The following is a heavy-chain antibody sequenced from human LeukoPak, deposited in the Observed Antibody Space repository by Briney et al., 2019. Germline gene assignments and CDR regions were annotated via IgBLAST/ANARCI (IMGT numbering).Heavy chain of an antibody. CDR3: ARGQRRLQDY. V-gene: IGHV4-61*01. CDR1: GDSVSSDSYF. J-gene: IGHJ4*02. CDR2: IYYSGST. Sequence: SETLSLTCTVSGDSVSSDSYFGTWIRQPPGKGLEWIGYIYYSGSTNYNPSLKSRVTISLDTSKSQISLKLSSVTAADTAVYYCARGQRRLQDYWGQGTLVTVSS.